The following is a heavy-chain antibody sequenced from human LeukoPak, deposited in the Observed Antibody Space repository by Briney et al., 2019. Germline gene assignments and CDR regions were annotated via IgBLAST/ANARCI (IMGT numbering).Heavy chain of an antibody. V-gene: IGHV4-39*02. CDR2: IYDSGST. Sequence: SETLSLTCTVSGGSISSSSYYWGWIGQRPGKGLEWIGSIYDSGSTYYNPAHESRATITVDTTKNHFSLNQSYVTAADTAVYYCARLYKDSSGYYQICYFDYWGQGTLVTVSS. J-gene: IGHJ4*02. CDR3: ARLYKDSSGYYQICYFDY. CDR1: GGSISSSSYY. D-gene: IGHD3-22*01.